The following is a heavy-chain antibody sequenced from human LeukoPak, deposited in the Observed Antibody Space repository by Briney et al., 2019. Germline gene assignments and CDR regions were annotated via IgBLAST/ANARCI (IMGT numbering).Heavy chain of an antibody. J-gene: IGHJ5*02. CDR3: ARGGWRPDP. D-gene: IGHD6-19*01. V-gene: IGHV3-7*01. Sequence: PGGSLRLSCAASGFICSDYWMSWVRQAPGKGLEWVANIKTDGSEKYYVDSVKGRFTISRDNAKNSLYLQMSSLRAEDTAVYYCARGGWRPDPWGQGTLVTVSS. CDR2: IKTDGSEK. CDR1: GFICSDYW.